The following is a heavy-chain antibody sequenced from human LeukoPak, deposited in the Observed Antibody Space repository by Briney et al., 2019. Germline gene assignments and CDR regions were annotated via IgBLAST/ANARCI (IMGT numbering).Heavy chain of an antibody. CDR1: GFTFSNAW. CDR2: IKSKTDGGTT. D-gene: IGHD4-11*01. V-gene: IGHV3-15*01. CDR3: TTQAVTQYYFDY. J-gene: IGHJ4*02. Sequence: PGGSLRLSCAASGFTFSNAWMSWVRQAPGKGLEWVGRIKSKTDGGTTDYAAPVKGRFTISRDDSKNTLYLQMNSPKTEDTAVYYCTTQAVTQYYFDYWGQGTLVTVSS.